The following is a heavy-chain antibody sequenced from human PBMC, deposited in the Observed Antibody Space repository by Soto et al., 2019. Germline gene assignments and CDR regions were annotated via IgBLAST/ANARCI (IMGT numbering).Heavy chain of an antibody. D-gene: IGHD5-18*01. J-gene: IGHJ6*02. V-gene: IGHV4-39*01. Sequence: QLQLQESGPGLVKPSETLSLTCTVSGGSISSSSYYWGWIRQPPGKVLEWIGSIYYSGSTYYNPSLKSRVTISVDTSKNQFSLKLSSVTAADTAVYYCARRGYSYGPYYYGMDVWGQGTTVTVSS. CDR2: IYYSGST. CDR1: GGSISSSSYY. CDR3: ARRGYSYGPYYYGMDV.